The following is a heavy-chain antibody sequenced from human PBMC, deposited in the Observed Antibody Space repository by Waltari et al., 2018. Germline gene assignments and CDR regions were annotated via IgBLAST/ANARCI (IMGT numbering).Heavy chain of an antibody. D-gene: IGHD3-10*01. J-gene: IGHJ4*02. CDR3: ARDLGWAREFFDF. V-gene: IGHV6-1*01. Sequence: QVQLQQPGPGLVQPSQTLSLTCPTPGDSGPSQIAAWNWIRQSPSRGLEWLGRTYYRSKWYSDYSLAVQGRVTINPVTSTNQFSLQLNSVTPEDTAVYYCARDLGWAREFFDFWGQGTLVTVSS. CDR1: GDSGPSQIAA. CDR2: TYYRSKWYS.